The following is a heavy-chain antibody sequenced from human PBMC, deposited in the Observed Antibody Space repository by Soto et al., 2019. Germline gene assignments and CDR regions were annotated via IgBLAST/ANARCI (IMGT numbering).Heavy chain of an antibody. J-gene: IGHJ4*02. D-gene: IGHD4-17*01. CDR2: ISDSGNST. CDR3: ARDRYGDPLWGQDDFDY. CDR1: GFTFSSYA. V-gene: IGHV3-23*01. Sequence: EAQLLESGGGLVQPEGSLRLSCAASGFTFSSYAMSWVRQAPGKGLEWVSTISDSGNSTYSADSVKGRFTISRDNSKNTLYLQMNSLRAEDTAVYYCARDRYGDPLWGQDDFDYWGQGTLVTVSS.